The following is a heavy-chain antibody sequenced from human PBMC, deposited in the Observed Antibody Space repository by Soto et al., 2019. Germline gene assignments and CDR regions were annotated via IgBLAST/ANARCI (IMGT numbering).Heavy chain of an antibody. CDR3: ATGYCTNGVCYTRTLSGMDV. Sequence: PSETLSLTCAVYGGSFSGSYWSWIRQPPGMWLEWIGEINHSGSTNYNPSLKSRVTISVDTSKNQFSLKLSSVTAADTAVYYCATGYCTNGVCYTRTLSGMDVWGQGTTVTVSS. CDR2: INHSGST. J-gene: IGHJ6*02. D-gene: IGHD2-8*01. V-gene: IGHV4-34*01. CDR1: GGSFSGSY.